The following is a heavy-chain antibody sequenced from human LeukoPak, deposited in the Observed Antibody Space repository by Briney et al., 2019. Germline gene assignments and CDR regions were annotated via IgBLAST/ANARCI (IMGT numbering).Heavy chain of an antibody. CDR1: GGSISTSNYY. CDR3: ATSGGGYGSYYYYMDV. D-gene: IGHD3-22*01. J-gene: IGHJ6*03. CDR2: IFYSGST. V-gene: IGHV4-39*07. Sequence: PSETLSLTCTVSGGSISTSNYYWGWIRQPPGKGLEWIGNIFYSGSTYYSPSLKSRVTISVDTSKNQFSLNLSSVTAADMAVYYCATSGGGYGSYYYYMDVWGKGTTVTISS.